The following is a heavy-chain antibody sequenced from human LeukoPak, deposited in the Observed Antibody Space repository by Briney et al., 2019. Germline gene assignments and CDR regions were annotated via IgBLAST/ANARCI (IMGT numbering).Heavy chain of an antibody. V-gene: IGHV3-23*01. Sequence: GGSLRLSCAASGFTFSSYAMSWVRQAPGKGLEWVSVVSGSGDNTNYADSVKGRFTISRDNSKNTLFLQMNSLSTEDTAVYFCARWGNDYSQFDSWGQGTLVTVS. CDR3: ARWGNDYSQFDS. J-gene: IGHJ4*02. D-gene: IGHD4-11*01. CDR1: GFTFSSYA. CDR2: VSGSGDNT.